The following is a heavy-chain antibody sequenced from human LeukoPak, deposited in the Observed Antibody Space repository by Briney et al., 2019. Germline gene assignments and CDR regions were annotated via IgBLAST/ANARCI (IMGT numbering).Heavy chain of an antibody. CDR3: ARGRPYSSSWNDY. CDR2: ISSSGSTI. Sequence: PGGSLRLSCAASGFTFSSYSMNWVRQAPGKGLEWVSYISSSGSTIYYADSVKGRFTISRDNAKNSLYLQMNSLRAEDTAVYYCARGRPYSSSWNDYWGQGTLVTVSS. J-gene: IGHJ4*02. V-gene: IGHV3-48*04. D-gene: IGHD6-13*01. CDR1: GFTFSSYS.